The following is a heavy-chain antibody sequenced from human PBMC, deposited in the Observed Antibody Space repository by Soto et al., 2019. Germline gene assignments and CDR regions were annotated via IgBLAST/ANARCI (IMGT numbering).Heavy chain of an antibody. Sequence: GASVKVSCKASGYTFISYYVHWLRQAPGLGLEWMGMINPRGGDTKSAQKFQGRVTMTRDTSTTTVYMELSSLRFEDTAVYYCARGRPSSSRQGWCDPWGQGTLVTVSS. CDR1: GYTFISYY. D-gene: IGHD2-2*01. J-gene: IGHJ5*02. V-gene: IGHV1-46*01. CDR2: INPRGGDT. CDR3: ARGRPSSSRQGWCDP.